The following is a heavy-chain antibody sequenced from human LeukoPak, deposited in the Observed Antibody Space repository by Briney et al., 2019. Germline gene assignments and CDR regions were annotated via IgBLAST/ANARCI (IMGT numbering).Heavy chain of an antibody. CDR3: ASYYGSGISDY. D-gene: IGHD3-10*01. CDR2: ISGSGAST. V-gene: IGHV3-23*01. CDR1: GFTLSTNA. J-gene: IGHJ4*02. Sequence: PGGSLRLSCLTSGFTLSTNAMSWVRQAPGKGLEWISGISGSGASTYYADSVKGRFTISRDNAKNSLYLQMNSLRAEDTAVYYCASYYGSGISDYWGQGTLVTVSS.